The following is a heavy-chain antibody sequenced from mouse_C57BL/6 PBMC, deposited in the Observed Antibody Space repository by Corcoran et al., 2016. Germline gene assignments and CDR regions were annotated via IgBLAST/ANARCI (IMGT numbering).Heavy chain of an antibody. Sequence: EVQLQQSGPELVKPGASVKMSCKASGYTFTDYNMHWVKQSHGKSLEWIGYINPNNGGTSYNQKFKGKATLTVNKYSSTAYMELRSLTSEDSAVYYCARSGGNYEGAWFAYWGQGTLVTVSA. CDR1: GYTFTDYN. V-gene: IGHV1-22*01. CDR2: INPNNGGT. J-gene: IGHJ3*01. D-gene: IGHD2-1*01. CDR3: ARSGGNYEGAWFAY.